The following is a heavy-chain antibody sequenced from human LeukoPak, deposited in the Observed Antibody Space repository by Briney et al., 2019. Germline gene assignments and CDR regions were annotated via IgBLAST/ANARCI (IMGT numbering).Heavy chain of an antibody. V-gene: IGHV1-2*02. J-gene: IGHJ5*02. D-gene: IGHD3-9*01. CDR1: GYTFTGYY. Sequence: GASVKVSCKASGYTFTGYYMHWVRQAPGQGLEWMGWINPNSGGTNYAQKFQGRVTMTRDTSISTAYMELSRLRSDDTAVYYCARARNFDWFHTRGWFDPWGQGTLVTVSS. CDR3: ARARNFDWFHTRGWFDP. CDR2: INPNSGGT.